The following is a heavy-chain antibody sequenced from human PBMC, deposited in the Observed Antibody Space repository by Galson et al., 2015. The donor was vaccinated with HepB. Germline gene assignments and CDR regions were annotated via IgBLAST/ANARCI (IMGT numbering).Heavy chain of an antibody. CDR3: ARREDCSGGCCYSNYGYGMDV. J-gene: IGHJ6*02. D-gene: IGHD2-15*01. CDR2: ISPILGNA. V-gene: IGHV1-69*02. Sequence: SVKVSCKASGYTFSSYTISWVRQAPGQGLEWMGRISPILGNANYAQKFQGRVTITTDKSTSTAYMELSSLRSEDTAVYYCARREDCSGGCCYSNYGYGMDVWGQGTTVTVS. CDR1: GYTFSSYT.